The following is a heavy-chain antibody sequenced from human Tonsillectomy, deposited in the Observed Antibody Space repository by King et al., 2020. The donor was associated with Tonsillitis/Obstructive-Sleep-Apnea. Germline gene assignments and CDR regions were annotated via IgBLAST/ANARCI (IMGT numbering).Heavy chain of an antibody. V-gene: IGHV3-74*01. D-gene: IGHD6-19*01. J-gene: IGHJ4*02. CDR1: GFTFSSYW. Sequence: AQLVESGGGLVQPGGSLRLSCAASGFTFSSYWMHWVRQAPGKGLVWVSRIYSNGSRTTYADSVKGRFTISRDNAKNTLYLQMNSLRAEDTAVYYCARVPGIAVAGYYFDYWGQGTLVTVSS. CDR3: ARVPGIAVAGYYFDY. CDR2: IYSNGSRT.